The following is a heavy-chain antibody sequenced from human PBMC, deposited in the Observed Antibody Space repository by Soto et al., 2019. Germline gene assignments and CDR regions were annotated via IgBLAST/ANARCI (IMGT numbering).Heavy chain of an antibody. Sequence: VGSLRLSCSASGFTFSSYAMHWVRQAPGKGLEYVSAISSNGGSTYYADSVKGRFTISRDNSKNTLYLQMSSLRAEDTAVYYCVKAAQYYYDSSGPGGYWGQGTLVTVSS. CDR1: GFTFSSYA. D-gene: IGHD3-22*01. J-gene: IGHJ4*02. CDR3: VKAAQYYYDSSGPGGY. CDR2: ISSNGGST. V-gene: IGHV3-64D*06.